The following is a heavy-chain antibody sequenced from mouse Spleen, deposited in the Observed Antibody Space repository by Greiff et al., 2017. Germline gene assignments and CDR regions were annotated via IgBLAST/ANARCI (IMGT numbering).Heavy chain of an antibody. CDR3: ARRGYWDYFDY. D-gene: IGHD3-1*01. CDR1: GYAFSSSW. J-gene: IGHJ2*01. V-gene: IGHV1-82*01. CDR2: IYPGDGDT. Sequence: VQLQQSGPELVKPGASVKISCKASGYAFSSSWMNWVKQRPGKGLEWIGRIYPGDGDTNYNGKFKGKATLTADKSSSTAYMQLSSLTSEDSAVYFCARRGYWDYFDYWGQGTTLTVSS.